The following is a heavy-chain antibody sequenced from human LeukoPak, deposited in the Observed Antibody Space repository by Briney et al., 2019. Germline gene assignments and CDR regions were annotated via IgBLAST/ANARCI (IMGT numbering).Heavy chain of an antibody. V-gene: IGHV3-21*01. CDR1: GFTFSSYS. J-gene: IGHJ4*02. D-gene: IGHD3-10*01. CDR2: ISSSSSYI. CDR3: AREGDVYYGSGSY. Sequence: PGGSLRLSGAASGFTFSSYSMNWVRQAPGKGLEWVSSISSSSSYIYYADSVKGRFTISRDNAKNSLYLQMNSLRAEDTAVYYCAREGDVYYGSGSYWGQGTLVTVSS.